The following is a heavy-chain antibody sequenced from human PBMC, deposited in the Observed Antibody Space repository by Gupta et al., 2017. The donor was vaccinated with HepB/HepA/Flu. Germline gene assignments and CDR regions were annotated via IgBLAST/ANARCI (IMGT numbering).Heavy chain of an antibody. CDR2: RRPDGSVK. D-gene: IGHD1-26*01. CDR1: GFSLSGYW. Sequence: EVQLVESGGGLVQPGGSLRLSCAASGFSLSGYWMNWVRQAPGKGLEWGAKRRPDGSVKRHVDSVKGRFPIDRDDAKNSRELDMDSLRVEEAAVYSCVSWGVAQQWCQGTLVTVSS. J-gene: IGHJ1*01. CDR3: VSWGVAQQ. V-gene: IGHV3-7*01.